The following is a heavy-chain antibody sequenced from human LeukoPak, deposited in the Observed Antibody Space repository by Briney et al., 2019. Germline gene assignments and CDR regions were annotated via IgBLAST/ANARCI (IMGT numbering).Heavy chain of an antibody. J-gene: IGHJ4*02. D-gene: IGHD6-13*01. Sequence: PSETLSLTCTVSGGSISSSSYYWGWIRQPPGKGLEWIGSIYYSGSTYYNPSLKSRVTISVDTSKNQFSLKLSSVTAADTAVYYCAIVLAAAGTVGVDYWGQGTLVTVSS. CDR3: AIVLAAAGTVGVDY. CDR2: IYYSGST. V-gene: IGHV4-39*07. CDR1: GGSISSSSYY.